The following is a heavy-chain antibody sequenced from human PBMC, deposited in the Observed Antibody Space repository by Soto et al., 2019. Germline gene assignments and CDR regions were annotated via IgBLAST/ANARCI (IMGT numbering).Heavy chain of an antibody. CDR3: ASDTVDRWPSNFFDS. CDR2: IIPLFGTA. Sequence: QVQLVQSGAEVKKPGSSVKVSCKASGGTFSSYAITWVRQAPGQGLEWMGGIIPLFGTANYAQKFQGRVTITADESTSTAYMEVRSLRSEDTAFYYCASDTVDRWPSNFFDSWGQGTRVTVSS. CDR1: GGTFSSYA. J-gene: IGHJ4*02. V-gene: IGHV1-69*12. D-gene: IGHD4-17*01.